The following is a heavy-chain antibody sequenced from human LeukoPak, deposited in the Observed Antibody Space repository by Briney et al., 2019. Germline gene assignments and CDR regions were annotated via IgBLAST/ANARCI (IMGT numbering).Heavy chain of an antibody. J-gene: IGHJ5*02. CDR1: GFTFSNYA. Sequence: GGSLRLSCAASGFTFSNYAMSWVRQVPGKGLKWVSPISSGAGTTGYADSVKGRFTISRVNSKSSIYPQMNSLRAEDTAIYYCAKDLEQSYSGWSASYDAWGQGTLVTVSS. CDR2: ISSGAGTT. CDR3: AKDLEQSYSGWSASYDA. V-gene: IGHV3-23*01. D-gene: IGHD6-19*01.